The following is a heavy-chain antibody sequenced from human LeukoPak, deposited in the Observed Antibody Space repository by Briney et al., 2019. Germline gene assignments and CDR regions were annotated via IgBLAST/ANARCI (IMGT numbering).Heavy chain of an antibody. CDR2: ISGSGGSA. CDR3: AKLYCSSTSCSYDY. V-gene: IGHV3-23*01. D-gene: IGHD2-2*01. Sequence: GGSLTLSCAASGFTFSSYAMSWVRQAPGKGLEWVSAISGSGGSAYYGDSVKGRFTISRDKSKNTLYLQINSLRAEDTAVYYCAKLYCSSTSCSYDYWGQGTLVTVSS. CDR1: GFTFSSYA. J-gene: IGHJ4*02.